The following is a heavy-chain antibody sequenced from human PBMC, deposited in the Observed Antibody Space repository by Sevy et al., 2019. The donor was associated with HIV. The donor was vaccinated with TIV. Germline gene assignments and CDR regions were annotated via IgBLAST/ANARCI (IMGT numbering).Heavy chain of an antibody. D-gene: IGHD2-21*01. CDR1: EYTFTGYY. CDR3: ARRLCGGAKCYEDYYFAMDV. V-gene: IGHV1-2*02. CDR2: INPDTGVT. J-gene: IGHJ6*02. Sequence: ASVKVSCKASEYTFTGYYIHWVRQAPGQGLEWMGCINPDTGVTRYIQKLQGRVSMTRDTSISTAYMELRSLSPDDTAEYFCARRLCGGAKCYEDYYFAMDVWGQGTTVTVSS.